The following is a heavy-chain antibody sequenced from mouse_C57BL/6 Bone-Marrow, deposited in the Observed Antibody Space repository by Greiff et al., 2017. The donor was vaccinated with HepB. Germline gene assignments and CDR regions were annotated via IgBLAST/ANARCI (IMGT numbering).Heavy chain of an antibody. J-gene: IGHJ2*01. CDR3: ARSGYGSTYDYFDY. V-gene: IGHV1-80*01. CDR1: GYTFTSYW. CDR2: IYPGDGDT. D-gene: IGHD1-1*01. Sequence: QVQLQQPGAELVKPGASVKLSCKASGYTFTSYWMHWVKQRPGKGLEWIGQIYPGDGDTNYNGKFKGKATLTADKSSSTAYMQLSSLTSEDSAVYFCARSGYGSTYDYFDYWGQGTTLTVSS.